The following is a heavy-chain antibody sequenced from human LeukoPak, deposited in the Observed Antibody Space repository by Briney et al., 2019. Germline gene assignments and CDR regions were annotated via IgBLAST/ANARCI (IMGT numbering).Heavy chain of an antibody. Sequence: TSQTLSLTCAISGDSVSTNSVAWNWIRQSPSRGLKWLGRTYYRSKWYNDYAVSVKSRITINPDTSKNQISLQLKSVTPEDTAVYYCARELDGYNSKPLDYRGQGTLVTVSS. CDR3: ARELDGYNSKPLDY. V-gene: IGHV6-1*01. D-gene: IGHD5-24*01. CDR2: TYYRSKWYN. CDR1: GDSVSTNSVA. J-gene: IGHJ4*02.